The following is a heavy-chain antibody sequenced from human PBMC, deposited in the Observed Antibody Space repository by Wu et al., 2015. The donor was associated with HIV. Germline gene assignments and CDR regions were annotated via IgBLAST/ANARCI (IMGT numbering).Heavy chain of an antibody. D-gene: IGHD1-14*01. Sequence: QVQLVQSGAEVKKPGASVRVSCKASRYIFNSYDINWVRQTPGQGLEWMGWMNPNSGSTGYAQKFQGRVTMTRDTSISTAYMILSGLTSEDTAVYYCARTRNYYFGMDVWGQRDHGHRLV. CDR1: RYIFNSYD. J-gene: IGHJ6*04. CDR3: ARTRNYYFGMDV. CDR2: MNPNSGST. V-gene: IGHV1-8*01.